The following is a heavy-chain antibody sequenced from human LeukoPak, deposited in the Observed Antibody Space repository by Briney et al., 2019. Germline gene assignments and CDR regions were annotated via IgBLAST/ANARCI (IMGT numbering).Heavy chain of an antibody. D-gene: IGHD3-22*01. Sequence: GGSLRLSCAASGFTFSSYSMNWVRQAPGKGLEWVSSISSSSSYIYYADSVKGRFTISRDNAKNSLYLQMNSLRAEDTAVYYCARDDSSGYYYQAFDYWGQGTLVTVSS. CDR3: ARDDSSGYYYQAFDY. J-gene: IGHJ4*02. V-gene: IGHV3-21*01. CDR2: ISSSSSYI. CDR1: GFTFSSYS.